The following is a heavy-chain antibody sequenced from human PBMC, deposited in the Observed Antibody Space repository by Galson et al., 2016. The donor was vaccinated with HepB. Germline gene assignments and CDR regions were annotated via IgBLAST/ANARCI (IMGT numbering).Heavy chain of an antibody. J-gene: IGHJ6*02. V-gene: IGHV3-23*01. CDR1: GFTFSSFA. CDR3: VKDKDYYGMDV. Sequence: SLRLSCAASGFTFSSFAMSWVRQTPGKGLEWVASIITSGGDTHYAESVKGRFTISRDNSKYTVYLQMHSLRGEDTALYYCVKDKDYYGMDVWGQGTTVIVSS. CDR2: IITSGGDT. D-gene: IGHD3-10*01.